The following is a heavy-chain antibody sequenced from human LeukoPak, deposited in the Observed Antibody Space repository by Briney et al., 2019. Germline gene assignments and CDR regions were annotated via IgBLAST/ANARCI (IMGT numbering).Heavy chain of an antibody. D-gene: IGHD6-6*01. CDR2: INHSGST. J-gene: IGHJ4*02. CDR1: GGSLSGYY. CDR3: ARRTSSIAPRGGTPGLDY. V-gene: IGHV4-34*01. Sequence: KPSETLSLTCAVYGGSLSGYYWSWIRQPPGKGLEWIGDINHSGSTNYNPSLKSRVTISVDTSKNQFSLKLSSVTAADTAVYYCARRTSSIAPRGGTPGLDYWGQGTLVTVSS.